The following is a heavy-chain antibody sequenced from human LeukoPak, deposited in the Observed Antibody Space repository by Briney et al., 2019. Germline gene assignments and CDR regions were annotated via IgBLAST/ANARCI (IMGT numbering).Heavy chain of an antibody. V-gene: IGHV3-21*01. J-gene: IGHJ4*02. CDR1: GFTFSSYN. Sequence: PGGSLRLSCAASGFTFSSYNLNWVRQAPGKGLEWVSSMTSTSHIYYADSVKGRFTISRDNAKNSLYLQMNSLRAEDTAVYYCARDLDFWSGYKDYWGQGTLVTVSP. CDR3: ARDLDFWSGYKDY. D-gene: IGHD3-3*01. CDR2: MTSTSHI.